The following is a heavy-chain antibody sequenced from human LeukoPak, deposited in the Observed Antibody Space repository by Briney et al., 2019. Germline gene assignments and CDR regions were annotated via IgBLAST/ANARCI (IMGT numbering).Heavy chain of an antibody. V-gene: IGHV3-30*03. CDR3: ARDRAVAEFDY. CDR1: GFTFSSYG. CDR2: ISYDGSNK. Sequence: PGGSLRLSCAASGFTFSSYGMHWVRQAPGKGLEWVAVISYDGSNKYYADSVKGRFTISRDNSKNTLYLQMNSLRAEDTAVYYCARDRAVAEFDYWGQGTLVTVSS. J-gene: IGHJ4*02. D-gene: IGHD6-19*01.